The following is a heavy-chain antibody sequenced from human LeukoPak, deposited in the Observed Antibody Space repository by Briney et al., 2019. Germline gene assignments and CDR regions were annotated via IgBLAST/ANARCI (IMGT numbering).Heavy chain of an antibody. CDR1: GGSISTYY. Sequence: PSETLSLTCTVAGGSISTYYWSWIRQPPGKGLEWIGSIYYSGSTYYNPSLKSRVTISVDTSKNQFSLRLNSVTAADTAVYYCARTYKFLEDYWGQGTLVTVSS. CDR2: IYYSGST. J-gene: IGHJ4*02. V-gene: IGHV4-59*05. D-gene: IGHD1-14*01. CDR3: ARTYKFLEDY.